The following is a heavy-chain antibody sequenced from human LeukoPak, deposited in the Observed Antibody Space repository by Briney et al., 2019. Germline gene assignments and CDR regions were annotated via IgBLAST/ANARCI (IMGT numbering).Heavy chain of an antibody. J-gene: IGHJ5*02. CDR3: AKDGYSSGWYWFDP. CDR2: ISGSGGST. D-gene: IGHD6-19*01. V-gene: IGHV3-23*01. Sequence: GGSLRLSCAASGFTFSSYSMSWVRQAPGKGLEWVSAISGSGGSTYYADSVKGRFTISRDNSKNTLYLQMNSLRAEDTAVYYCAKDGYSSGWYWFDPWGQGTLVTVSS. CDR1: GFTFSSYS.